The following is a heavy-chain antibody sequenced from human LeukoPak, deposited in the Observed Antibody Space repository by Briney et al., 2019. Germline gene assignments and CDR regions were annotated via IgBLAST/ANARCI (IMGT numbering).Heavy chain of an antibody. D-gene: IGHD4-11*01. CDR1: GGPISSGGYY. J-gene: IGHJ4*02. CDR3: ARTVSTSYYFDY. CDR2: IYYCGST. V-gene: IGHV4-30-4*08. Sequence: TLPLPCSVSGGPISSGGYYWSWIPPPPGKGREGFGHIYYCGSTYYNPSLKSRVTISVDASKNQFSLKLSSVTAADTAVYYCARTVSTSYYFDYWGQGALATVSS.